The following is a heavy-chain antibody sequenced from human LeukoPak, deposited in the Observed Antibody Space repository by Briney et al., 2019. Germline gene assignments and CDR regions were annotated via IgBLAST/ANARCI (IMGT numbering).Heavy chain of an antibody. J-gene: IGHJ6*03. V-gene: IGHV3-74*01. CDR3: AKEEICANGVWSSCMDV. D-gene: IGHD2-8*01. CDR1: GFTTSSNW. CDR2: INIVVSDT. Sequence: PGGSLRLSSAPSGFTTSSNWMHSVRQGPQEGLLRVSRINIVVSDTSYADSAKGRFTIFRDNSKNTLYLQMRSLRVDDTAVYYCAKEEICANGVWSSCMDVWGKGTTVTVSS.